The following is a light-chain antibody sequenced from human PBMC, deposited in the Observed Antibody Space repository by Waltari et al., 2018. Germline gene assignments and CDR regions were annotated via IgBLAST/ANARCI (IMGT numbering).Light chain of an antibody. J-gene: IGKJ2*01. Sequence: EIVVTQSPATLSASPGERATLSCRASQSLGRNLAWYQQRPGQAPSLLIYDASTRATGVPARCSGSGSQTEFTLTISSLQSEDFAVYYCQQYGNWPLYTFGQGTKLEIK. CDR1: QSLGRN. CDR2: DAS. V-gene: IGKV3-15*01. CDR3: QQYGNWPLYT.